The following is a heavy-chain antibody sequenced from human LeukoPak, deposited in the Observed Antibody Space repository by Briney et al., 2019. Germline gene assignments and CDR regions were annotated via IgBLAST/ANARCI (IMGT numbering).Heavy chain of an antibody. CDR1: GYTFIDYY. J-gene: IGHJ4*02. Sequence: GASVKVSCKASGYTFIDYYIHWVRQAPGHGLEWMGWIDPTSGDTNYAQKFQGRVTMTRDTSISTAYMELSSLSSHDTAVYYCWKYKYNSRGHYVDYWGQGTLVTVSS. V-gene: IGHV1-2*02. CDR2: IDPTSGDT. D-gene: IGHD3-22*01. CDR3: WKYKYNSRGHYVDY.